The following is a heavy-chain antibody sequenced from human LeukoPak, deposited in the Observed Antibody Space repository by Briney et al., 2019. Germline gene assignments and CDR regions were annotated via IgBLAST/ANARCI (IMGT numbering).Heavy chain of an antibody. CDR2: ISAYNGDT. D-gene: IGHD2-2*01. J-gene: IGHJ5*02. CDR1: GYTFTSYG. V-gene: IGHV1-18*01. CDR3: ARDPTTYCSSTSCSGGHNWFDP. Sequence: VASVKVSCKASGYTFTSYGISWVRQAPGQGLEWMGWISAYNGDTNYAQKLQGRVTMTTDTSTSTAYMELRSLRSDDTAVYYCARDPTTYCSSTSCSGGHNWFDPWGQGTLVIVSS.